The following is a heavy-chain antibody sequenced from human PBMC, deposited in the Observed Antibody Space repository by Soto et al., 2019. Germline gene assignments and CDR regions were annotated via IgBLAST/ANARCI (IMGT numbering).Heavy chain of an antibody. V-gene: IGHV5-51*01. J-gene: IGHJ6*02. CDR2: IYPGDSDT. D-gene: IGHD3-3*01. Sequence: GESLKISCKGSGYSFTSYWIGWVRQMPGKGLEWMGIIYPGDSDTRYSPSFQRQVTISADKSISTAYLQWSSLKASDTAMYYCARAYTAESITFFGVVTRNYYYYGMDVWGQGTTVTVSS. CDR3: ARAYTAESITFFGVVTRNYYYYGMDV. CDR1: GYSFTSYW.